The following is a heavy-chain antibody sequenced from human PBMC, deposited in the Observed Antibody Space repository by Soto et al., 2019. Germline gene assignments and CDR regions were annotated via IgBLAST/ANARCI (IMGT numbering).Heavy chain of an antibody. CDR1: GFTFSSYV. J-gene: IGHJ4*02. CDR2: ISYDGSTK. D-gene: IGHD6-19*01. V-gene: IGHV3-30*18. CDR3: AKGHSRGWYFDC. Sequence: GGSLRLSCAASGFTFSSYVMHWVRQAPGKGLEWVAVISYDGSTKYYADTVKGRFTISRDNSKNTLYLQMNSLRVEDTAVYFCAKGHSRGWYFDCWGKGTLVTVSS.